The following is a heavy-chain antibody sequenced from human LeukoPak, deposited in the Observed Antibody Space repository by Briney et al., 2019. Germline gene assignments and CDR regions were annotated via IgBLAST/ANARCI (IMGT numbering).Heavy chain of an antibody. CDR1: GFTVSSKY. CDR2: IYSGGST. CDR3: AKKRGTTSSYAIDV. D-gene: IGHD2-2*01. J-gene: IGHJ6*02. Sequence: GGSLRLSCAASGFTVSSKYMSWVRQAPGKGLEWVSVIYSGGSTYYADSVKGRFTISRDKAKNTVDLQMNSLSAEDTAIYYCAKKRGTTSSYAIDVWGQGTTVTVSS. V-gene: IGHV3-66*01.